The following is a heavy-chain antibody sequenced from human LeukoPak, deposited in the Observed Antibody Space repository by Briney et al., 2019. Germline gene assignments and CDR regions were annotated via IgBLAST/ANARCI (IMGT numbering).Heavy chain of an antibody. J-gene: IGHJ3*02. CDR2: INPNSGVT. D-gene: IGHD2-8*01. Sequence: PSVSVSCKASGYTFTDYYIHWVRQAPGQGLEWMGWINPNSGVTNYAQKFQGRVTLTRDTSIRTVYMELSNLRSDDTAVYYCARDPKGWNGHAFDIWGPGTMVTVSP. CDR3: ARDPKGWNGHAFDI. V-gene: IGHV1-2*02. CDR1: GYTFTDYY.